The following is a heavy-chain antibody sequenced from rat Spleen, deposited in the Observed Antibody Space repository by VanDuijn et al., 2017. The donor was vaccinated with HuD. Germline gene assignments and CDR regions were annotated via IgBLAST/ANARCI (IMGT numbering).Heavy chain of an antibody. CDR3: TRGTYYRH. CDR2: INIDGGGT. Sequence: EVQLVESGGGLVQPGRSLKLSCITSGFTFNYYWMTWIRQAPGKGLEWISSINIDGGGTYYSDSVKGRFTISRDNANSTLYLRMNSLRSEDTATYYCTRGTYYRHWGQGVMVTVSS. D-gene: IGHD1-9*01. V-gene: IGHV5-31*01. J-gene: IGHJ2*01. CDR1: GFTFNYYW.